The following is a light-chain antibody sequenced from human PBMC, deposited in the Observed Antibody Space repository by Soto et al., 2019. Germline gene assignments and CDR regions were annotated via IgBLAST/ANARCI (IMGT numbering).Light chain of an antibody. V-gene: IGLV1-40*01. Sequence: QSVLTQPPSVSGAPGQRVTISCTGSSSNIGAGYDVHWYQQLPGTAPKLLIYGNNNRPSGVPDRFSGSKSGTSASLAITGLQAEDEADYYCQSYDSSLSVVVFSGGTKLTVL. CDR3: QSYDSSLSVVV. CDR1: SSNIGAGYD. CDR2: GNN. J-gene: IGLJ2*01.